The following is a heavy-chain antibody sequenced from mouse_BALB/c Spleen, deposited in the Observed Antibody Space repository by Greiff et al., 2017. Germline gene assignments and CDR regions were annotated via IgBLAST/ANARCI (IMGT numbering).Heavy chain of an antibody. D-gene: IGHD2-14*01. V-gene: IGHV1S22*01. J-gene: IGHJ3*01. Sequence: LQQPGSELVRPGASVKMSCKASGYTFTSYWMHWVKQRHGQGLEWIGNIYPGSGSTNYDEKFKSKGTLTVDTSSSTAYMHLRSLTSEDSAVYYCTRSNYRYDEGKSWFAYWGQGTLVTVSA. CDR3: TRSNYRYDEGKSWFAY. CDR1: GYTFTSYW. CDR2: IYPGSGST.